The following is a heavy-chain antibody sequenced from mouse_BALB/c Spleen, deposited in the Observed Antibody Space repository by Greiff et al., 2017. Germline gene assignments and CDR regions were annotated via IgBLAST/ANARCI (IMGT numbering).Heavy chain of an antibody. CDR1: GFTFSSYT. Sequence: EVQLVESGGGLVKPGGSLKLSCAASGFTFSSYTMSWVRQTPEKRLEWVATISSGGSYTYYPDSVKGRFTISRDNAKNTLYLQMSSLKSEDTAMYYCARHVITTATMDYWGQGTSVTVSS. D-gene: IGHD1-2*01. CDR2: ISSGGSYT. J-gene: IGHJ4*01. CDR3: ARHVITTATMDY. V-gene: IGHV5-6-4*01.